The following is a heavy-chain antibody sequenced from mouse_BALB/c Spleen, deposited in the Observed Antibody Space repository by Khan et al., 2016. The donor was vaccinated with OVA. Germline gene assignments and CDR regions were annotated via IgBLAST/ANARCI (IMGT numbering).Heavy chain of an antibody. CDR1: GYSITSGYG. D-gene: IGHD1-2*01. J-gene: IGHJ2*01. CDR2: ISYSGST. V-gene: IGHV3-2*02. Sequence: VQLKQSGPGLVKPSQSLSLTCTVTGYSITSGYGWNWIRQFPGNKLEWMGYISYSGSTNYNPSLKSRISITRDTSKNQFFLQFNSVTTEDTATYYCARTARITYWGQGTTLTVAS. CDR3: ARTARITY.